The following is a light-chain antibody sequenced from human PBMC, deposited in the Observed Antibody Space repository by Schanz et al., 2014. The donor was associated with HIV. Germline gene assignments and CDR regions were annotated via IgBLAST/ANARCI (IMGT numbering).Light chain of an antibody. Sequence: QSVLSQPPSASGTPGQRVTISCSGSSSNVGTNYVFWYQQFPGTAPKLLIYRNNQRPSGVHDRFSGSKSGNLASLAISGPRSDDEDDYYCAAWDDGLSGRVFGGGTKLTVL. CDR1: SSNVGTNY. V-gene: IGLV1-47*01. CDR2: RNN. J-gene: IGLJ2*01. CDR3: AAWDDGLSGRV.